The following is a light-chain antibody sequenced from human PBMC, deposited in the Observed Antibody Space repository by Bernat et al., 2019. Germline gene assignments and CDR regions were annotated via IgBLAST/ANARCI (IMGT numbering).Light chain of an antibody. CDR2: EGS. CDR3: SSYSDSSTFAVV. J-gene: IGLJ2*01. V-gene: IGLV2-23*03. Sequence: QSALTQPASVSGSPGQSITISCTGTSSDVGSYNLVSWYQQHPGKAPKLMNYEGSKRPSGVSNRFSGSKSGNKASLTISGLQAEDDADDYCSSYSDSSTFAVVLGGGTKLTVL. CDR1: SSDVGSYNL.